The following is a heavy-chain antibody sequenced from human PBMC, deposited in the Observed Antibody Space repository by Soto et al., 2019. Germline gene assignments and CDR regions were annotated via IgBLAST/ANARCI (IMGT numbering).Heavy chain of an antibody. Sequence: EVQLVESGGGLVQPGGSLRLSCAASGFSFSTYSMNWVRQAPGKGLEWVSYISSRSYTIYYVDSVKGRFTISRDNAKNSLYLQMNSQRDEDTAVYYCAGGGSSSENGMGGWGQGTTVTVSS. D-gene: IGHD6-6*01. CDR1: GFSFSTYS. V-gene: IGHV3-48*02. J-gene: IGHJ6*02. CDR3: AGGGSSSENGMGG. CDR2: ISSRSYTI.